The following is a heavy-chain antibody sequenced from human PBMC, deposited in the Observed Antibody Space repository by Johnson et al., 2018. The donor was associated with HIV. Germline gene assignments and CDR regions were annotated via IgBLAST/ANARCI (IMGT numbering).Heavy chain of an antibody. J-gene: IGHJ3*02. V-gene: IGHV3-20*04. CDR1: GFTFDDYG. CDR2: ITTAGDT. D-gene: IGHD3-22*01. CDR3: ARESRDYDSSGYYMDAFDS. Sequence: MLLVESGGGVVRPGGSLRLSCAASGFTFDDYGMSWVRQVLGKGLEWVSVITTAGDTSYPGSVKGRFTLFRANVKNSLYLQLNSLRAEDTAFYYCARESRDYDSSGYYMDAFDSWGQGTMVTVSS.